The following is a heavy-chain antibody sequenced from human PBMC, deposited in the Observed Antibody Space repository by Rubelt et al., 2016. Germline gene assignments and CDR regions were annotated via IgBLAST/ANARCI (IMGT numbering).Heavy chain of an antibody. CDR2: IHPNSGGT. Sequence: QVQLVQSGAEVKKPGASVKVSCKASGYTFTGYYMHWVRQAPGPGLEWMGWIHPNSGGTNYAQKCEGWVTMTEDTSISTAYMELSRLRSDDTAGYYCARDDSPYYYDSSGYYDYWGRGTLVTVSS. V-gene: IGHV1-2*04. CDR3: ARDDSPYYYDSSGYYDY. J-gene: IGHJ4*02. CDR1: GYTFTGYY. D-gene: IGHD3-22*01.